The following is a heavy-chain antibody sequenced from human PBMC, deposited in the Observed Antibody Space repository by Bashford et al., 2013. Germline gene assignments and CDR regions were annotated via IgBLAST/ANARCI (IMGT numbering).Heavy chain of an antibody. V-gene: IGHV1-18*01. CDR2: INTYQGNT. Sequence: WVRQAPGQGLEWMGWINTYQGNTNYAQKFQGRVTLTTDTTTSTAYMEVRSLTSDDTAVYFXARLDTAMVPEVFDYWGQGTLVTVSS. CDR3: ARLDTAMVPEVFDY. D-gene: IGHD5-18*01. J-gene: IGHJ4*02.